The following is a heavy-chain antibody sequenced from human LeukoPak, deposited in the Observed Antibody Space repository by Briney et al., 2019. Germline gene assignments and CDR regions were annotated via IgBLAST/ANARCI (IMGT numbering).Heavy chain of an antibody. CDR1: GFTFSSYA. J-gene: IGHJ3*02. CDR3: AKLSRGSAVVNDAFDI. V-gene: IGHV3-23*01. Sequence: PGGSLRLSCAASGFTFSSYAMSWVRQAPGKGLEWVSGISGSDTTYYADSVRGRSTISRDYSKNTLFLQINSLRAEDTAVYYCAKLSRGSAVVNDAFDIWGHGTMVTVSS. CDR2: ISGSDTT. D-gene: IGHD2-21*01.